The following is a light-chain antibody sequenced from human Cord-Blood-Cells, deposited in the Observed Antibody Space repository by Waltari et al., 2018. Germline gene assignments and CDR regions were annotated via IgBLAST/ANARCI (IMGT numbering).Light chain of an antibody. CDR1: QGISSA. Sequence: AIQLTQSPSSLSASVGDRVTITCRASQGISSALAWYQQKPGKAPKLLIYDASSLESGDPSRFSGSGSGTDFTLTISSLQPEDFATYYCQQFNNYPQVTFGGGTKVEIK. CDR3: QQFNNYPQVT. CDR2: DAS. J-gene: IGKJ4*01. V-gene: IGKV1D-13*01.